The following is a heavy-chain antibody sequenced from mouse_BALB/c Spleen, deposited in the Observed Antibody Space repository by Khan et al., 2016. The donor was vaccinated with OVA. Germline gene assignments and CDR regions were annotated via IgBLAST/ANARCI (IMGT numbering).Heavy chain of an antibody. V-gene: IGHV2-6-7*01. CDR2: LWGDGST. D-gene: IGHD2-4*01. CDR3: ARESYYDYAEYEAMEY. J-gene: IGHJ4*01. Sequence: QVQLKESGPGLVAPSQSLSITCTVSGFSLTGYGVNWVRQPPGKGLEWLGMLWGDGSTDYNSALKSRLSLSKDNSKSQVFLQMNSLHTDDTARYYGARESYYDYAEYEAMEYGGQGTSVTVSS. CDR1: GFSLTGYG.